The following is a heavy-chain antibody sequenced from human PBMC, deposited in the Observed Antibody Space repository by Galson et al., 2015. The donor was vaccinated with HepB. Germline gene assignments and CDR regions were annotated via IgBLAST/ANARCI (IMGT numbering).Heavy chain of an antibody. D-gene: IGHD3-10*01. CDR2: INPNSGGT. J-gene: IGHJ5*02. CDR3: ASSRMVPGVILWFDP. V-gene: IGHV1-2*02. CDR1: GYTFTGYY. Sequence: SVKVSCKASGYTFTGYYMHWVRQAPGQGLEWMGWINPNSGGTNYAQKFQGRVTMTRDTYVSTAYMELSRLRSDDTAVYYCASSRMVPGVILWFDPWGQGTLGTASS.